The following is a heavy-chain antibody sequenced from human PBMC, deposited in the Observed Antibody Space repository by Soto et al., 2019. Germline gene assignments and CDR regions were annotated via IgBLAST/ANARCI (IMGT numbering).Heavy chain of an antibody. CDR3: AKGFYGSGSYYNERAFDS. J-gene: IGHJ4*02. D-gene: IGHD3-10*01. CDR2: ISYDGSDK. V-gene: IGHV3-30-3*01. Sequence: GSLRLSCAASGFTLSSYAMHWVRQAPGKGLEWVALISYDGSDKDYADSVKGRFTISRDNSRNTLFLQMNSLRAEDTAVYYCAKGFYGSGSYYNERAFDSWGQGTLVTVSS. CDR1: GFTLSSYA.